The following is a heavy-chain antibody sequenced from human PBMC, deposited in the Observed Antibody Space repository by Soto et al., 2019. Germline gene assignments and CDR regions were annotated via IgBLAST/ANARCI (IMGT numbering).Heavy chain of an antibody. D-gene: IGHD3-22*01. Sequence: QVQLVQSGAEVKKPGASVKVSCKASGYTFTSYGISWVRQAPGQGLEWMGRISAYNGNTNYAQKLQGRVTMTTDTSTSTAYMGLRSLRSDDTAVYYCARDGRRIVVVGDAFDIWGQGTMVTVSS. CDR3: ARDGRRIVVVGDAFDI. J-gene: IGHJ3*02. CDR1: GYTFTSYG. V-gene: IGHV1-18*01. CDR2: ISAYNGNT.